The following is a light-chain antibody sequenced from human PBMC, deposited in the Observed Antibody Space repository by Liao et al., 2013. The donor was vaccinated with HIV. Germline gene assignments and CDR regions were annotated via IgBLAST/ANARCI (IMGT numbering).Light chain of an antibody. V-gene: IGLV3-1*01. Sequence: SYELTQSPSVSVSPGQTASIACSGHTLGEKSVSWYQQRPGQSPVLVIYENIRRPSGIPERFSASNSGNTATLTISGTQAMDEADYYCQAWDSSTAVFGGGTKLTVL. CDR1: TLGEKS. CDR3: QAWDSSTAV. J-gene: IGLJ2*01. CDR2: ENI.